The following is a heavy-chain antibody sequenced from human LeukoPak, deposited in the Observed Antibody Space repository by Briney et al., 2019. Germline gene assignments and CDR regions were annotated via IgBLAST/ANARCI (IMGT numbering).Heavy chain of an antibody. CDR3: ARGPGIRGIEYFDY. CDR2: IWYDGSNK. CDR1: GFTFSSYG. V-gene: IGHV3-33*01. Sequence: PGGSLRLSCAASGFTFSSYGMHWVRQAPGKGLGWVAVIWYDGSNKYYADSVKGRFTISRDNSKNTLYLQMNSLRAEDTAVYYCARGPGIRGIEYFDYWGQGTLVTVSS. J-gene: IGHJ4*02. D-gene: IGHD1-26*01.